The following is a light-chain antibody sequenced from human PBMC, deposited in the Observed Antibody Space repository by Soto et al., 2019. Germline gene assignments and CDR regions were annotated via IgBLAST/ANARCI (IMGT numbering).Light chain of an antibody. Sequence: ETVMTQSPATLSVSPGERATLSCRASQSVDSHLAWYRQKPGQAPRLLIYGASTRATGIPATFSGSGSGTEFTLTISSLQSEDFAVYYCQQYSNWPPITFGQGTRLEVK. CDR1: QSVDSH. V-gene: IGKV3-15*01. CDR2: GAS. J-gene: IGKJ5*01. CDR3: QQYSNWPPIT.